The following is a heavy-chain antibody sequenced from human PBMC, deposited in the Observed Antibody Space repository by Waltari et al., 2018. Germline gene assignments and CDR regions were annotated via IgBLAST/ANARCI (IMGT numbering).Heavy chain of an antibody. CDR2: IYYSGST. V-gene: IGHV4-31*03. CDR3: ARGYGDLIYYYYGMDV. CDR1: GGSISRGGYY. D-gene: IGHD4-17*01. Sequence: QVQLQESGPGLVKPSQTLSLTCTVSGGSISRGGYYWSWIRQHPGKGLDWIGYIYYSGSTYYNPSLKSRVTISVDTSKNQFSLKLSSVTAADTAVYYCARGYGDLIYYYYGMDVWGQGTTVTVSS. J-gene: IGHJ6*02.